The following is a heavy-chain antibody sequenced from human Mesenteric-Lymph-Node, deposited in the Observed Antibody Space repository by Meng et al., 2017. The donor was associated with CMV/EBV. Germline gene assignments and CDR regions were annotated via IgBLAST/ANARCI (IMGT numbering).Heavy chain of an antibody. Sequence: GGSLRLSCAASGFTFDDYAMHWVRQAPGKGLEWVAGISSGSTYYPDSVKGRFTTSRDSSKNTLYLQMNSLRAEDTAVYYCARDNFRPDGGNSVYYYYYGMDVWGQGTTVTVSS. CDR1: GFTFDDYA. V-gene: IGHV3-9*01. D-gene: IGHD4-23*01. J-gene: IGHJ6*02. CDR2: ISSGST. CDR3: ARDNFRPDGGNSVYYYYYGMDV.